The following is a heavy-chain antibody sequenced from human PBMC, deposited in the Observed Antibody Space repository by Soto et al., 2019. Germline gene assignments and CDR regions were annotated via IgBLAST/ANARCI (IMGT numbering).Heavy chain of an antibody. CDR1: GYTLTELS. CDR2: FDPEDGET. CDR3: ATGLEVPAAIYFDY. V-gene: IGHV1-24*01. J-gene: IGHJ4*02. D-gene: IGHD2-2*01. Sequence: ASVKVSCKVSGYTLTELSMHWVRQAPGKGLEWLGRFDPEDGETIYAQKFQGRVTMTEDTFTDTAYMQLSSLRSEDTAVYYCATGLEVPAAIYFDYWGQGTLVTVSS.